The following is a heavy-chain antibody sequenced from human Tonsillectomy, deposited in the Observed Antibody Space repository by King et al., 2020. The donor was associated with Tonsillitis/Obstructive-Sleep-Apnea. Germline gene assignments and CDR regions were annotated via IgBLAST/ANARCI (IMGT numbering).Heavy chain of an antibody. CDR3: AREITTDAFDI. J-gene: IGHJ3*02. CDR1: GGSFSGYY. V-gene: IGHV4-34*01. D-gene: IGHD1-1*01. CDR2: IDHIGST. Sequence: VQLPQWGAGLLKPSETLSLTCAVYGGSFSGYYWSWIRQPPGKGLEWIGEIDHIGSTNYSPSLKSRVTISADTSKTQFSLKLSSVTAADTAVYYCAREITTDAFDIWGQGTMVTVSS.